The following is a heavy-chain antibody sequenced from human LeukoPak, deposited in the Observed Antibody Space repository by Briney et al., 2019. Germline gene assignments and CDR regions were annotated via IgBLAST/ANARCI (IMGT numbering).Heavy chain of an antibody. D-gene: IGHD3-3*01. V-gene: IGHV3-30*02. CDR2: IRYDGSNK. J-gene: IGHJ4*02. CDR3: AKEGDYDFSPTQY. CDR1: GFTFSSYG. Sequence: PGGSLRLSCAASGFTFSSYGMHWVRQAPGKGLEWVAFIRYDGSNKYYADSVKGRFTISRDNSKNTLYLQMNSLRAEDTAVYYCAKEGDYDFSPTQYWGQGTLVTVSS.